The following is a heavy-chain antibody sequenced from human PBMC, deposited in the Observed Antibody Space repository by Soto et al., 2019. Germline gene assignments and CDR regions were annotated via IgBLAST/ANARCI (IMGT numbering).Heavy chain of an antibody. J-gene: IGHJ3*01. D-gene: IGHD3-16*01. CDR1: GFTVSNNY. Sequence: EVQLVESGGALIQPGGSLILSCAASGFTVSNNYISWVRQAPGKGLEWVSLMYSGGSTHYANSVKGRFTISRDGSKNTVYLQMKSLRAEDTAVYYCTQLGAFDVWGQWTMVTVSS. V-gene: IGHV3-53*01. CDR3: TQLGAFDV. CDR2: MYSGGST.